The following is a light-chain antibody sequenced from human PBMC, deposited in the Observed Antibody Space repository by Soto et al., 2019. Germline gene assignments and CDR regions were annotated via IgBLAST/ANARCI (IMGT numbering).Light chain of an antibody. J-gene: IGLJ1*01. V-gene: IGLV2-8*01. CDR1: SSDVGGYNY. CDR2: EVS. Sequence: QSALTQPPSASGSPGQSVTISCTGTSSDVGGYNYVSWYQQHPGKAPKLMIYEVSKRPSGVPDRFSGSKSGNTASLTVSGLQAEDEADYYCSSYAGKNNYVSGTGTKVTVL. CDR3: SSYAGKNNYV.